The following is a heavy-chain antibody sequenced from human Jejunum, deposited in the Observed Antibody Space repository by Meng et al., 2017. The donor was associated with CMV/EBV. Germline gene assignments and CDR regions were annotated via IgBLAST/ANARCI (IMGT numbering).Heavy chain of an antibody. CDR2: ISAYNGNT. CDR1: GYAFTNYG. CDR3: ARDYYYGRSYYFDY. J-gene: IGHJ4*02. D-gene: IGHD3-10*01. V-gene: IGHV1-18*01. Sequence: QVHLVQSGSELKKPGASVKVSCKASGYAFTNYGISWVRQAPGQGLEWMGWISAYNGNTNYAQKLQGRVTMTTDTSTSTAYMEVRSLRSDDTAVYYCARDYYYGRSYYFDYWGQGTLVTVSS.